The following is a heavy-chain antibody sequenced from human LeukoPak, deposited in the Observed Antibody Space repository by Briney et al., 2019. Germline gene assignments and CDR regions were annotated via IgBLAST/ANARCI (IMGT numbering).Heavy chain of an antibody. CDR1: GVSINDYY. D-gene: IGHD3-9*01. CDR3: ARIRCGHSGSVCYNH. V-gene: IGHV4-34*01. J-gene: IGHJ1*01. CDR2: ISHTEGT. Sequence: PSESLSLTCGVFGVSINDYYWSGIRQSPGKGLEWIGEISHTEGTRYNPSLASRVTMSVGTSENQLSLKLIFVTAADTAVYYCARIRCGHSGSVCYNHWGLGTLVTVSS.